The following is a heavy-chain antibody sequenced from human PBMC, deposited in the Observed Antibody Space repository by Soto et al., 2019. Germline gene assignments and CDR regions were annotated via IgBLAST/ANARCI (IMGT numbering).Heavy chain of an antibody. CDR2: IRSKANNFAT. Sequence: EVQLVESGGGLVQPGGSLKLSWAASGFTFSGSAMHWVRRASGKGLEWVGRIRSKANNFATTYAASVKGRFTISRDDSSNTAYLQMNSLKTEDTAVYYCTRLGIAAADTDYWGQGTLVTVSS. CDR3: TRLGIAAADTDY. D-gene: IGHD6-13*01. CDR1: GFTFSGSA. J-gene: IGHJ4*02. V-gene: IGHV3-73*02.